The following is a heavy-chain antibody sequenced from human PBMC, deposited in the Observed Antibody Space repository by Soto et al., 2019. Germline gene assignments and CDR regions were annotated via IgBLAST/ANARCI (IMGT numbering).Heavy chain of an antibody. CDR1: GFTFSIYW. J-gene: IGHJ6*02. CDR3: ARFDRSVSYHNMDV. CDR2: IKQDGSEK. Sequence: EVQLVESGGGLVQPGGSLRLSCDASGFTFSIYWMTWFRQAPGKGLEWVANIKQDGSEKYYVDSVKGRFTISRDNAKNPLYLQMDSLTVEDTAVYFCARFDRSVSYHNMDVWGQGTTVTVSS. V-gene: IGHV3-7*01. D-gene: IGHD1-26*01.